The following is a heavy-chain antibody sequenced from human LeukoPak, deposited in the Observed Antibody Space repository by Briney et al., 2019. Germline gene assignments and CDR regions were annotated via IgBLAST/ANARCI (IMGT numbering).Heavy chain of an antibody. CDR3: ARDSKYSSGWYADY. J-gene: IGHJ4*02. D-gene: IGHD6-19*01. CDR1: GFTFSSYW. V-gene: IGHV3-7*01. Sequence: GGSLRLSCAASGFTFSSYWMSWVRQAPGKGLEWVANIKQDGSEKYYVDSVKGRFTISRDNAKNSLYLQMNSLRAEDTAVYYCARDSKYSSGWYADYWGQGPLVTVSS. CDR2: IKQDGSEK.